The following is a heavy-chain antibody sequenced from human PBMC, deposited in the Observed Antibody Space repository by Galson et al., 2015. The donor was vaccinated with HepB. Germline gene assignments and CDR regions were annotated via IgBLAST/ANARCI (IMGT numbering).Heavy chain of an antibody. Sequence: CAISGDSVSSNSAAWNWIRQSPSRGLEWLGRTYYRSKWYNDYAVSVKSRITINPDTSKNQFSLQLNSVTPEDTAVYYCARDLVGYQLLFARGNYNWFDPWGQGTLVTVSS. CDR1: GDSVSSNSAA. D-gene: IGHD2-2*01. V-gene: IGHV6-1*01. J-gene: IGHJ5*02. CDR3: ARDLVGYQLLFARGNYNWFDP. CDR2: TYYRSKWYN.